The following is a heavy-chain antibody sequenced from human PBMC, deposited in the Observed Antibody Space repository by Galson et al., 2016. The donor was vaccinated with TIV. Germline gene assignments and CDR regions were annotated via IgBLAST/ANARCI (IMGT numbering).Heavy chain of an antibody. CDR2: ISSDTGKT. D-gene: IGHD4-17*01. CDR1: GYTFTSVG. Sequence: SVKVSCKASGYTFTSVGMIWVRQAPGQGLEWMGWISSDTGKTKFAQKFQDRLSMTTYTSTSTGYMELRGLTSDDTAVYYCARGDDGVHGGLGPDYWGQGTLVTVSS. V-gene: IGHV1-18*01. CDR3: ARGDDGVHGGLGPDY. J-gene: IGHJ4*02.